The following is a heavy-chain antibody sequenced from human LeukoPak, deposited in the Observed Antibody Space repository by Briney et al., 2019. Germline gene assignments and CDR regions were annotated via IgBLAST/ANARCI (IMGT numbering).Heavy chain of an antibody. CDR2: ISGSGGST. Sequence: PGGSLRLSCAASGFTFSSYAMSWVRQAPGKGLEWVSAISGSGGSTYYADSVKGRFTISRDNSKNTLYLQMNSLRAEDTAVYYCAKDFGVVVPAPGNAFDIWGQGTMVTVSS. CDR3: AKDFGVVVPAPGNAFDI. D-gene: IGHD2-2*01. CDR1: GFTFSSYA. V-gene: IGHV3-23*01. J-gene: IGHJ3*02.